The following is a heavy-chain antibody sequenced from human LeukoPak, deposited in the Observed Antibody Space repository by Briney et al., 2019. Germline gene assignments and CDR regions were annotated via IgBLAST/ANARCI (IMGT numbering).Heavy chain of an antibody. D-gene: IGHD3-22*01. V-gene: IGHV3-21*01. CDR3: ASTPYYDSSGHNY. CDR2: ISSSSSYI. Sequence: PGGSLRLSCAASGFTFSSYAMSWVRQAPGKGLEWVSSISSSSSYIYYADSVKGRFTISRDNAKNSLYLQMNSLRAEDTAVYYCASTPYYDSSGHNYWGQGTLVTVSS. J-gene: IGHJ4*02. CDR1: GFTFSSYA.